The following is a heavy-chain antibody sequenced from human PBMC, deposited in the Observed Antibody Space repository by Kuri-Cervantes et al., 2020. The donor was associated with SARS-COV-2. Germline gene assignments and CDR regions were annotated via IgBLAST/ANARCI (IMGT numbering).Heavy chain of an antibody. CDR3: ARGEGVRGLMVLFQWGGAGPLDS. J-gene: IGHJ4*02. V-gene: IGHV1-2*04. CDR1: GYTFTDYY. CDR2: INPNSGGP. Sequence: ASVKVSCKASGYTFTDYYMHWVRQAPGQGLEWMGWINPNSGGPNYAQKFQGWVAMTRDPYLSTAYMELSRLGSDDTAFYYCARGEGVRGLMVLFQWGGAGPLDSWGQGTLVTVSS. D-gene: IGHD3-10*01.